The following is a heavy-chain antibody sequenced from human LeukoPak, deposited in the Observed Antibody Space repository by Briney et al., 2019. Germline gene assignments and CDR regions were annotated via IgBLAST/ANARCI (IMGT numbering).Heavy chain of an antibody. CDR2: ISGSGGST. Sequence: GGSLRLSCAASGFTFSSYAMSWVRQAPGKGLEWVSAISGSGGSTYYADSVKGRFTISRDNSKNTLYFQMNSLRAEDTAVYYCARAGILTGYYLDYWGQGTLVTVSS. D-gene: IGHD3-9*01. J-gene: IGHJ4*02. V-gene: IGHV3-23*01. CDR3: ARAGILTGYYLDY. CDR1: GFTFSSYA.